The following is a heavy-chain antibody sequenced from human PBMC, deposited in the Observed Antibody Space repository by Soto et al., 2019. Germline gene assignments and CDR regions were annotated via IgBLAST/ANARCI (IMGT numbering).Heavy chain of an antibody. CDR3: ARDLVRSTSRIYYYYGMDV. CDR2: IYHSGST. D-gene: IGHD2-2*01. J-gene: IGHJ6*02. CDR1: GGSISSSNW. Sequence: PSETLSLTCAVSGGSISSSNWWSWVRQPPGKGLEWIGEIYHSGSTNYNPSLKSRVTISVDKSKNQFSLKLSSVTAADTAVYYCARDLVRSTSRIYYYYGMDVWGQGTTVTVSS. V-gene: IGHV4-4*02.